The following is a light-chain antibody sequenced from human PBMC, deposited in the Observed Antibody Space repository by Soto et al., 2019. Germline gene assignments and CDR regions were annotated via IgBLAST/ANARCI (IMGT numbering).Light chain of an antibody. J-gene: IGKJ5*01. Sequence: EVVLTQSPVTLSLSPGERATLSCRASQSFRGLLAWYQQKPGQAPRLLTYDAYNMAAGIPPRCSGSGSGTDFTLTISSLEPEDSAVYYCQQRHMGPITFGQGTRLESK. CDR3: QQRHMGPIT. CDR2: DAY. CDR1: QSFRGL. V-gene: IGKV3-11*01.